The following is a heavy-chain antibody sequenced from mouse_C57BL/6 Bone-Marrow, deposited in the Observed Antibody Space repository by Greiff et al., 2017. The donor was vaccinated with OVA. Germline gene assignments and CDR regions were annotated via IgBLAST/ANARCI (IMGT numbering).Heavy chain of an antibody. Sequence: QVQLQQPGAELVKPGASVKMSCKASGYTFTSYWITWVKQRPGQGLEWIGDIYPGSGSTNYNEKFKSKATLTVDTSSRPAYMQLSSLTSKDSAVYYCARDYYGSSFSYWYFDVWGTGTTVTVSS. D-gene: IGHD1-1*01. J-gene: IGHJ1*03. CDR2: IYPGSGST. V-gene: IGHV1-55*01. CDR3: ARDYYGSSFSYWYFDV. CDR1: GYTFTSYW.